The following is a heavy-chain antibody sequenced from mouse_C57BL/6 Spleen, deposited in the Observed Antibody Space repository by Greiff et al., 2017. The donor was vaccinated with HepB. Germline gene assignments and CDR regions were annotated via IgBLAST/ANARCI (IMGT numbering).Heavy chain of an antibody. CDR2: ISNGGGST. Sequence: EVKLVESGGGLVQPGGSLKLSCAASGFTFSDYYMYWVRQTPEKRLEWVAYISNGGGSTYYPDTVKGRFTISRDNAKNTLYRQMSRLKSEDTAMYYCARPKNFGNYLYYFDYWGQGTTLTVSS. D-gene: IGHD2-1*01. CDR1: GFTFSDYY. J-gene: IGHJ2*01. CDR3: ARPKNFGNYLYYFDY. V-gene: IGHV5-12*01.